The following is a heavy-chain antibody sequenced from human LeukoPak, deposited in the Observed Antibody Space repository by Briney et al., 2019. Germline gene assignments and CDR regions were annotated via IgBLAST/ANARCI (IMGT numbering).Heavy chain of an antibody. CDR3: ARDRSTHAEYFQH. CDR1: GFTFSDYT. D-gene: IGHD2-2*01. J-gene: IGHJ1*01. Sequence: PGGSLRLSCAASGFTFSDYTMNWVRQAPGKGLEWVSSIGSSSTYIYYADSVKGRFTISRDNAKNSLYLQMSSLRAEDTAVYYCARDRSTHAEYFQHWGQGTLDTVSS. V-gene: IGHV3-21*01. CDR2: IGSSSTYI.